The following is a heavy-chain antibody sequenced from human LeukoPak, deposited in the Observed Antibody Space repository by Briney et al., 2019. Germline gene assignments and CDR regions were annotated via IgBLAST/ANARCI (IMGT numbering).Heavy chain of an antibody. CDR1: GFTFSSYW. Sequence: GGSLRLSCAASGFTFSSYWMSWVRQAPGKGLEWVANIKQDGSEKYYVDSVKGQFTISRDNAKNSLYLQMNSLRAEDTAVYYCARHVWELVLGDLYYHYYMDVWGKGTTVTVSS. D-gene: IGHD1-26*01. CDR2: IKQDGSEK. V-gene: IGHV3-7*01. CDR3: ARHVWELVLGDLYYHYYMDV. J-gene: IGHJ6*03.